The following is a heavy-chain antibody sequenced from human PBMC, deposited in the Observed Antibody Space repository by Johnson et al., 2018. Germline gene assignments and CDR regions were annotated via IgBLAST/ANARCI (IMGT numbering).Heavy chain of an antibody. J-gene: IGHJ1*01. D-gene: IGHD4-17*01. V-gene: IGHV3-21*01. CDR1: GFTFSSYS. CDR2: ISSSSSYI. CDR3: ARSQSADYGDYVGAEYFQH. Sequence: EVQLVQSGGGLVKPGGSLSLSCAASGFTFSSYSMNWVRQAPGKGLEWVSSISSSSSYIYNAASMKGRLTISRDNAKNSLHLQMNSLRAEDTAVYYCARSQSADYGDYVGAEYFQHWGQGTLVTVSS.